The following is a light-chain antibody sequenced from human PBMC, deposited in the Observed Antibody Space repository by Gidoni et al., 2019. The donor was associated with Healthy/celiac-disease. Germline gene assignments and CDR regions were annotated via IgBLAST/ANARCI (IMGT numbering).Light chain of an antibody. CDR3: AAWNNSINGHAV. CDR1: SSIVGNNP. J-gene: IGLJ7*01. V-gene: IGLV1-44*01. CDR2: TAN. Sequence: VPTQPPSSSATPGQRVTICCSGSSSIVGNNPVNWYQQLPGTAPKLIIYTANQRPSGVPNRFSGSKSGNSASLTISGLQSEDEADYYCAAWNNSINGHAVFGGGTQLTVL.